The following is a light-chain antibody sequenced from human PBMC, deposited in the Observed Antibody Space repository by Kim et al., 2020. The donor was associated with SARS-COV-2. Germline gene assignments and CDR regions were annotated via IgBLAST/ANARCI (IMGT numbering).Light chain of an antibody. Sequence: LSPGGRATLSCRASQSVGSYLAWYQQKRGQAPRLLMYDVSNRATGIPARFSGSGSGTDFTLTISGLEPEDFALYDCHQRSDWPNTFGQGTKLEI. V-gene: IGKV3-11*01. J-gene: IGKJ2*01. CDR3: HQRSDWPNT. CDR2: DVS. CDR1: QSVGSY.